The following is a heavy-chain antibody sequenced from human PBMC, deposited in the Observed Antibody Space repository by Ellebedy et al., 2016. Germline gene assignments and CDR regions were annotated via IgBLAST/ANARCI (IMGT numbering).Heavy chain of an antibody. CDR2: LNEDGSVK. J-gene: IGHJ4*02. V-gene: IGHV3-7*01. Sequence: GESLKISCAASGFTFSGYWMTWVRQAPGKGLEWVANLNEDGSVKYYVDSVRGRFTISRDNAKNSLYLQMNNLRAEDTAMYYCARDPPDDDGLTLDYWGQGALVTVSS. CDR3: ARDPPDDDGLTLDY. CDR1: GFTFSGYW. D-gene: IGHD3-16*01.